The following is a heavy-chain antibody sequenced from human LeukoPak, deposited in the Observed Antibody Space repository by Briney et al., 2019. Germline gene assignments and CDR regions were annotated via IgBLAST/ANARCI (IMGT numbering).Heavy chain of an antibody. J-gene: IGHJ4*02. CDR3: ARAYYDFWSGYYNTYYFDY. CDR2: IYYSGST. V-gene: IGHV4-31*03. CDR1: GGSISSGGYY. Sequence: PSETLSLTCTVSGGSISSGGYYWSWIRQHPGKGLEWIGYIYYSGSTYYNPSLKSRVTISVDTSKNQFSLKLSSVTAADTAVYYCARAYYDFWSGYYNTYYFDYWGQGTLVTVSS. D-gene: IGHD3-3*01.